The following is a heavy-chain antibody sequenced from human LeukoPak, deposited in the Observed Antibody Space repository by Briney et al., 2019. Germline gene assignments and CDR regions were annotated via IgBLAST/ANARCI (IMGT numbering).Heavy chain of an antibody. Sequence: SETLSLTCTVSGGSISSSSYYWGWIRQPPGKGLEWIGRIYYSGSTYYNPSLKSRVTISVDTSKNQFSLKLSSVTAADTAVYYCASFSSSWYQDYYYGMDVWGQGTTVTVSS. D-gene: IGHD6-13*01. V-gene: IGHV4-39*01. CDR2: IYYSGST. CDR1: GGSISSSSYY. J-gene: IGHJ6*02. CDR3: ASFSSSWYQDYYYGMDV.